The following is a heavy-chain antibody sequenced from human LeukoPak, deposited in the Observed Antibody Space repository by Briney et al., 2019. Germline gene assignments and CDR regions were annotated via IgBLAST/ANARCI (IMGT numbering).Heavy chain of an antibody. CDR2: ISYDGNYK. CDR3: ARDRASTSCYIS. V-gene: IGHV3-30-3*01. D-gene: IGHD2-2*02. J-gene: IGHJ5*02. Sequence: GRSLRLSCAASGFTFSTYPMHWVRQAPGKGLEWVAVISYDGNYKYFADTVKGRFTISRDNSKNTLYLQMNSLRAEDTAVYYCARDRASTSCYISWGQGTLVTVSS. CDR1: GFTFSTYP.